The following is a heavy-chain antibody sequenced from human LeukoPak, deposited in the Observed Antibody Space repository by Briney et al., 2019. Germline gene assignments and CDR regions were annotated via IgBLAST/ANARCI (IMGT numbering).Heavy chain of an antibody. V-gene: IGHV3-23*01. J-gene: IGHJ2*01. D-gene: IGHD3-22*01. CDR2: ISSSGGST. CDR1: GFTFSSYA. CDR3: AKDVDYYDSSGYYLYWYFDL. Sequence: GGSLGLSCAASGFTFSSYAMSWVRQAPGKGLEWVSAISSSGGSTYYADSVKGRFTISRDNSKNTLYLQMNSLRAEDTAVYYCAKDVDYYDSSGYYLYWYFDLWGRGTLVTVSS.